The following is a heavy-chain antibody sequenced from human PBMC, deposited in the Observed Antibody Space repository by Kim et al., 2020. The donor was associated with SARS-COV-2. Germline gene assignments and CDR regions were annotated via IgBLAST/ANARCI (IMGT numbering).Heavy chain of an antibody. CDR1: GFTFSSYW. J-gene: IGHJ6*02. CDR2: IKQDGSEK. Sequence: GGSLRLSCAASGFTFSSYWMSWVCQAPGKGLEWVANIKQDGSEKYYVDSVKGRFTISRDNAKNSLYLQMNSLRAEDTAVFYCARVAPITMVRGVIPYYYYGMDVWGQGTTVTVSS. CDR3: ARVAPITMVRGVIPYYYYGMDV. D-gene: IGHD3-10*01. V-gene: IGHV3-7*03.